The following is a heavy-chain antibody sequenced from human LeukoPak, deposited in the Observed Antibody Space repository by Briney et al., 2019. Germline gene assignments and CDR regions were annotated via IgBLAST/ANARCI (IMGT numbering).Heavy chain of an antibody. CDR3: ARTYLDV. CDR1: GGSLGNYA. CDR2: IIPMIDTT. J-gene: IGHJ6*02. D-gene: IGHD3-10*01. Sequence: SVKVSCKSSGGSLGNYAFSWVRQAPGQGLEWMGGIIPMIDTTNYAQKFQGRLSITADDSTNTVSMELSRLISEDTAFYFCARTYLDVWGQGTTVTVSS. V-gene: IGHV1-69*01.